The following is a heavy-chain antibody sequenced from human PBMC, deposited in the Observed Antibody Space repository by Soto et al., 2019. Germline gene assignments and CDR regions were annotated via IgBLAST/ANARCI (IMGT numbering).Heavy chain of an antibody. D-gene: IGHD2-15*01. CDR1: GFTFSDAW. Sequence: GGSLRLSCAASGFTFSDAWMSWVRQAPGKRLDWVGRIKSKSDGGTTEYAAPVRGRFTISGDDSKNTLYLQMNSLKTEDTAVYYCTTHLWRIAGVVGSTGYFKPWGQGTPVTVSS. CDR3: TTHLWRIAGVVGSTGYFKP. V-gene: IGHV3-15*01. CDR2: IKSKSDGGTT. J-gene: IGHJ1*01.